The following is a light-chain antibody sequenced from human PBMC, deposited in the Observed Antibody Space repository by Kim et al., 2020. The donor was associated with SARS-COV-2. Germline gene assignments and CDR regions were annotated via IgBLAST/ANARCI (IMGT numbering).Light chain of an antibody. Sequence: LSPGEMATLSCRASQSVTISYLAWYQQRPGQAPRLLIYSASSRAPGIPDSFSGSGCGTDFCLTSSSLEHEEFAMYCCQQYGSSRYTRGQ. CDR2: SAS. V-gene: IGKV3-20*01. J-gene: IGKJ2*01. CDR1: QSVTISY. CDR3: QQYGSSRYT.